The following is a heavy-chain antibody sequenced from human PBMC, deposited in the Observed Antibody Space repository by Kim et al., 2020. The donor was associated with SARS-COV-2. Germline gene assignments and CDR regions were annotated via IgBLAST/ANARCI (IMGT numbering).Heavy chain of an antibody. CDR1: GYTFTSYG. D-gene: IGHD3-16*01. V-gene: IGHV1-18*01. Sequence: ASVKVSCKASGYTFTSYGISWVRQAPGQGLEWMGWISAYNGNTNYAQKLQGRVTMTTDTSTSTAYMELRSLRSDDTAVYYCARYYDYVWGSYGMGDAFDIWGQGTMVTVSS. CDR2: ISAYNGNT. CDR3: ARYYDYVWGSYGMGDAFDI. J-gene: IGHJ3*02.